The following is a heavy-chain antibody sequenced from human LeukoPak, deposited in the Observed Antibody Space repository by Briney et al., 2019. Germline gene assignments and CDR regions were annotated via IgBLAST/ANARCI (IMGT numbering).Heavy chain of an antibody. CDR3: ARVPPVTKSPDDAFDI. V-gene: IGHV4-34*01. CDR1: GGSFSGYY. CDR2: INHSGST. Sequence: PSETLSLTCAVYGGSFSGYYWSWIRQPPGKGLEWIGEINHSGSTNYNPSLKSRVTISVDTSKNQFSLKLSSVTAADTAVYYCARVPPVTKSPDDAFDIWGQGTMVTVSS. D-gene: IGHD4-17*01. J-gene: IGHJ3*02.